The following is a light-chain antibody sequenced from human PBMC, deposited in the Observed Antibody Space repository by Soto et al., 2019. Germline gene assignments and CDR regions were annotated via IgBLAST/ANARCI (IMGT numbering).Light chain of an antibody. CDR2: DAS. Sequence: EIVMTQSPATLSVSPGERATLSCRASQGVSSSLAWYQQTAGQAPRLLIYDASTRATGIPDRFSGSGSGTEVTLTLSSLQSEDFAIYYCQQYTYWPRTFGQGTRVEI. CDR1: QGVSSS. CDR3: QQYTYWPRT. J-gene: IGKJ1*01. V-gene: IGKV3-15*01.